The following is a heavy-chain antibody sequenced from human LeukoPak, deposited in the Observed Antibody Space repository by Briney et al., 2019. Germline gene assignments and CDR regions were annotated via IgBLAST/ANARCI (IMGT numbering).Heavy chain of an antibody. Sequence: PGGSLRLSCAASGFTFRTYAMSWVRQAPGKGLEWVSTIFGSGDNTYYADSVKGRFTISRDNSKNTLYLQMNSLRAEDTAVYYCAKEMYGDYWYLDLWGRGTLVTVSS. J-gene: IGHJ2*01. CDR1: GFTFRTYA. D-gene: IGHD4-17*01. CDR3: AKEMYGDYWYLDL. V-gene: IGHV3-23*01. CDR2: IFGSGDNT.